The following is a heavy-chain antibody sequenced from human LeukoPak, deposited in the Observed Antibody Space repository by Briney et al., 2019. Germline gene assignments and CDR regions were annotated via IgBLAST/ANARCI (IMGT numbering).Heavy chain of an antibody. Sequence: PSETLSLTCAVYGGSFSGYYWSWIRQPPGKGLEWIGEINHSGSTNYNPSLKSRVTISVDTSKNQFSLKLRSVTAADTAVYYCAGKVRVDDSYYVDVWDKGTTVTVSS. CDR3: AGKVRVDDSYYVDV. D-gene: IGHD3-3*01. CDR2: INHSGST. V-gene: IGHV4-34*01. CDR1: GGSFSGYY. J-gene: IGHJ6*03.